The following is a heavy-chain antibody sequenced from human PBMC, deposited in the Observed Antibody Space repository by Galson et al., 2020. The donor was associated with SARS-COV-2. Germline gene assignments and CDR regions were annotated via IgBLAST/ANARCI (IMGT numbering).Heavy chain of an antibody. CDR2: IFSNDEK. Sequence: SGPTLVKPTATLTLTCTVSGFSLSHTRMGVSWIRQPPGKALEWLAHIFSNDEKSYSTSLKSRLTISKDTSKSQVVLTMTNVDPVDTATYFCARMTYYYDSSGYYYEYNWWFDPWGQGTLVTVSS. CDR3: ARMTYYYDSSGYYYEYNWWFDP. V-gene: IGHV2-26*01. J-gene: IGHJ5*02. D-gene: IGHD3-22*01. CDR1: GFSLSHTRMG.